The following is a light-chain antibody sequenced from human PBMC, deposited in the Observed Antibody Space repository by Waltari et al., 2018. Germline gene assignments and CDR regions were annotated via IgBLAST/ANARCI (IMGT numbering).Light chain of an antibody. J-gene: IGKJ4*01. Sequence: ETVMTQSPATLSVSPGERATLSCRASQTVSNDLAWYQQKPGQAPGLLIYGASTRPTGVPARFSGSGSGTEFTLTISSLQSDDFEVYYCQQYHNWPLTFGGGTKVEIK. V-gene: IGKV3-15*01. CDR2: GAS. CDR1: QTVSND. CDR3: QQYHNWPLT.